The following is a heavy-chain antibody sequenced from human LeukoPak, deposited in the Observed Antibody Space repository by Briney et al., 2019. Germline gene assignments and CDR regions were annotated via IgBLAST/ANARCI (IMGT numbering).Heavy chain of an antibody. Sequence: GGSLRLSCAASGFTFSTYSMNRVRQAPGKGLEWAAYISSSSDTIYYADSVKGRLTISRDNAKSPLYLQMNSLRAEDTAVYYCARDWGGSGWYDHWGQGTLVTVSS. D-gene: IGHD2-15*01. CDR2: ISSSSDTI. J-gene: IGHJ5*02. CDR3: ARDWGGSGWYDH. V-gene: IGHV3-48*04. CDR1: GFTFSTYS.